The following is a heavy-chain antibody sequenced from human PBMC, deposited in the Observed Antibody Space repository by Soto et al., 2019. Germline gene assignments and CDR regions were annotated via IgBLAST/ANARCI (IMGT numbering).Heavy chain of an antibody. V-gene: IGHV4-59*12. CDR3: ATRGPEDGGYNYDSSGYYYFDY. CDR1: GGSMISYY. J-gene: IGHJ4*02. CDR2: IYYAGST. D-gene: IGHD3-22*01. Sequence: ASETLSLTCTVSGGSMISYYWSWIRQPPGRGLEWIGFIYYAGSTKYNPSLNSRVTISVDTSKNQFSLKLSSVTAADTAVYYCATRGPEDGGYNYDSSGYYYFDYWGQGTQVTVS.